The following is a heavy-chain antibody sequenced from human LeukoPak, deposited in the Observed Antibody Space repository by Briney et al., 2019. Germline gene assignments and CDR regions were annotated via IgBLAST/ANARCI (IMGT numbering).Heavy chain of an antibody. Sequence: SETLSLTCAVCGGSFSGYYWSWIRQPPGKGLEWIGEINHSGSTNYNPSLKSRVTISVDTSKNQFSLKLSSVTAADTAVYYCARGGRDYVWGSYRYKGCFDYWGQGTLVTVSS. V-gene: IGHV4-34*01. D-gene: IGHD3-16*02. J-gene: IGHJ4*02. CDR1: GGSFSGYY. CDR3: ARGGRDYVWGSYRYKGCFDY. CDR2: INHSGST.